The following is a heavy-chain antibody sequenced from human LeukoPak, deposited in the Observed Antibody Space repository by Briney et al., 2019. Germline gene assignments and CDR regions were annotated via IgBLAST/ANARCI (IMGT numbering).Heavy chain of an antibody. D-gene: IGHD4-17*01. CDR1: GFTFSSYT. V-gene: IGHV3-23*01. Sequence: GGSLRLSSAASGFTFSSYTMSWVRQTPGKGLEWVSAISGSGGSTYYADSVKGRFTISRDNSKNTLYLQMNSLRAEDTAVYYCAKDPTRPPPVTTVADYWGQGTLVTVSS. J-gene: IGHJ4*02. CDR3: AKDPTRPPPVTTVADY. CDR2: ISGSGGST.